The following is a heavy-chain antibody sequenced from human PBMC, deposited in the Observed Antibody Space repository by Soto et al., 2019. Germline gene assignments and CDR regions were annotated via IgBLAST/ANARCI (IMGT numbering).Heavy chain of an antibody. D-gene: IGHD6-6*01. CDR2: IYPGDSDT. J-gene: IGHJ6*03. CDR3: ARTSIAARPWDYYYMDV. CDR1: GYSFTSYW. Sequence: GESLKISCKGSGYSFTSYWIGWVRQMPGKGLEWMGIIYPGDSDTRYSPSFQGQVTISADKSISTAYLQWSSLKASDTAMYYCARTSIAARPWDYYYMDVWGKGTTVTVSS. V-gene: IGHV5-51*01.